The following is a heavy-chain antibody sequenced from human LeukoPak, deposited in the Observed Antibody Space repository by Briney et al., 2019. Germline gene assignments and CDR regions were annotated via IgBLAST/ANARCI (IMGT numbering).Heavy chain of an antibody. V-gene: IGHV3-21*01. CDR1: GFTVSSYS. CDR2: ISSSSSYI. D-gene: IGHD6-19*01. Sequence: GGSLRLSCAASGFTVSSYSMNWVRQAPGKGLEWVSSISSSSSYIYYADSVKGRFTISRDNAKNSLYLQMNSLRAEDTAVYYCARDGIAVAVVYFDYWGQGTLVTVSS. CDR3: ARDGIAVAVVYFDY. J-gene: IGHJ4*02.